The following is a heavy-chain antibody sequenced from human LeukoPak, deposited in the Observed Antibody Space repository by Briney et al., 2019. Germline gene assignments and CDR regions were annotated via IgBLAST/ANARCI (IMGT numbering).Heavy chain of an antibody. D-gene: IGHD2-15*01. Sequence: PSETLSLTCAVYVRSFSGYYWSWIRQPPGQGLEWIGEINHSGSTSYNPSLKSRVTISVDTSKNQFSLRLSSLTAAYTAVYYCAVVVTVRGPFDYWGQGTLVTVSS. CDR1: VRSFSGYY. J-gene: IGHJ4*02. V-gene: IGHV4-34*01. CDR3: AVVVTVRGPFDY. CDR2: INHSGST.